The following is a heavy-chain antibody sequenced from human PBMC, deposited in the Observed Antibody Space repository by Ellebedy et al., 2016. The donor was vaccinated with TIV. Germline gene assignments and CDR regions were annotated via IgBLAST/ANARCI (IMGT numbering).Heavy chain of an antibody. CDR2: TRDKANGYTT. Sequence: GESLKISCAASGFTFSDHYMDWVRQAPGKELEWVGRTRDKANGYTTQYAASVKGRFTISRDDSSNSLFLQMSSLTTDDTAIYYCARRMRITSGPVDYWGQGTLVTVSS. CDR1: GFTFSDHY. D-gene: IGHD1-14*01. V-gene: IGHV3-72*01. J-gene: IGHJ4*02. CDR3: ARRMRITSGPVDY.